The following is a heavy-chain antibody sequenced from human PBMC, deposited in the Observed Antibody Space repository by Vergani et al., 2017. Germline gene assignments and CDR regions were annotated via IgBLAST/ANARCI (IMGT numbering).Heavy chain of an antibody. CDR2: ISSSGSTI. J-gene: IGHJ6*02. V-gene: IGHV3-11*01. Sequence: QVQLVESGGGLGKPGGSLRLSCAASGFIFSDCYMSWIRQAPGKGLEWVSYISSSGSTIYYADSVKGRFTISRDNAKNSLYLQMNSLRAEDTAVYYCAKANPRNSGYDYLYYYHAMDVWGQGTTVTVSS. CDR3: AKANPRNSGYDYLYYYHAMDV. D-gene: IGHD5-12*01. CDR1: GFIFSDCY.